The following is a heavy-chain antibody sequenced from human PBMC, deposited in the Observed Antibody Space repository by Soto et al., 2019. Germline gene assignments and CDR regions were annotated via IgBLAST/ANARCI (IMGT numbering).Heavy chain of an antibody. CDR3: AREYCSGASCYSLGYGMDV. J-gene: IGHJ6*02. V-gene: IGHV3-48*02. CDR2: ISSSSSTI. Sequence: GSLRLSCAASGFTFSSHGMNWVRQAPGTGLEWVSYISSSSSTIYYADSVKGRFTISRDNAKNSLYLQMNSLRDEDTAVYYCAREYCSGASCYSLGYGMDVWGQGTTVTVSS. D-gene: IGHD2-15*01. CDR1: GFTFSSHG.